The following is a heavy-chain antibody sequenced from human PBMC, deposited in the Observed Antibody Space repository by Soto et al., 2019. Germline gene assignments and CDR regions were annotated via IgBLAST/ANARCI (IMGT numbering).Heavy chain of an antibody. CDR2: INPNSGGT. CDR1: GYTFTGYY. V-gene: IGHV1-2*02. J-gene: IGHJ5*02. D-gene: IGHD3-9*01. CDR3: ARVGYDILTGYPHWFDP. Sequence: ASVKVSCKASGYTFTGYYMRWVRQAPGQGLEWMGWINPNSGGTNYAQKFQGRVTMTRDTSISTAYMELSRLRSDDTAVYYCARVGYDILTGYPHWFDPWGQGTLVTVSS.